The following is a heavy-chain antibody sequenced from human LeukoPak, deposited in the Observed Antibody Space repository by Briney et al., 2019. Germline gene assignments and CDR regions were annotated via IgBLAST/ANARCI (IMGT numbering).Heavy chain of an antibody. CDR3: AKGSSSWYGYYYYGMDV. D-gene: IGHD6-13*01. J-gene: IGHJ6*02. CDR2: ISWDGGST. V-gene: IGHV3-43D*03. Sequence: PGGSLRLSCAASGFTFDDYAMHWVRQAPGKGLEWVSLISWDGGSTYYADSVKGRFTISRDNSKNSLYLQMNSLRAEDTALYYCAKGSSSWYGYYYYGMDVWGQGTTVTVSS. CDR1: GFTFDDYA.